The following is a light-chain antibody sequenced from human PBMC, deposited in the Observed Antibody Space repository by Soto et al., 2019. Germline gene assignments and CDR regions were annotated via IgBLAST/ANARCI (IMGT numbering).Light chain of an antibody. J-gene: IGLJ2*01. Sequence: NFMLTQLHSVSESPGKTVTISCTRSSGSSASNYVQWYQQRPGSAPTTVIYEDNQRPSGVPDRFSGSIDSSSNSASLTISGLKTEDEADYYCQSYDSSNSVVFGGGTKLTVL. CDR3: QSYDSSNSVV. V-gene: IGLV6-57*04. CDR2: EDN. CDR1: SGSSASNY.